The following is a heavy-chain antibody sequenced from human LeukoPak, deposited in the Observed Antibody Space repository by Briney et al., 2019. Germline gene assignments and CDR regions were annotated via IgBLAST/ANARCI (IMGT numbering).Heavy chain of an antibody. D-gene: IGHD5-24*01. V-gene: IGHV6-1*01. CDR1: GDSVSSNSAT. CDR2: TYYRSKWYN. J-gene: IGHJ4*02. Sequence: SQTLSLTCAISGDSVSSNSATWNWIRQSPSRGLEWLGRTYYRSKWYNDYAVSVKSRITINPDTSKNQFSLQLNSLTPEDTAVYYCAVEMATIPYFDYWGQGTLVTVSS. CDR3: AVEMATIPYFDY.